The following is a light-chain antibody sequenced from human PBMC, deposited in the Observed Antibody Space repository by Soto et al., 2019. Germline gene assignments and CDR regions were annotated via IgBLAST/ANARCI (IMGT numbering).Light chain of an antibody. J-gene: IGKJ4*01. CDR3: QQSYSTPLT. CDR1: QSISSY. CDR2: AAS. V-gene: IGKV1-39*01. Sequence: IQMTQSPSSLCASVGDRVSITCRASQSISSYLNWYQQKPGKAPNLLIYAASSLQSGVPSRFSGSGSGTDFTLTISSLQPEDFATYYCQQSYSTPLTFGGGTKV.